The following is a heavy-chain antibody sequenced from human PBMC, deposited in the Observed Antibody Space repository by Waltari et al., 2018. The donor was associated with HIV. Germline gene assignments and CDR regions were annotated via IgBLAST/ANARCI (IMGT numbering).Heavy chain of an antibody. CDR3: ARGKDCGGGTCDGYHYYGMDV. CDR1: GFSFTTSW. CDR2: INPDGTDT. Sequence: EVQLVESGGGWVQRGGSLRLSCAPSGFSFTTSWVHWVRRAPGMGLVWFSRINPDGTDTRYADSVKGRFTISRDNAKNTVYLQVNSLRGEDTSVYYCARGKDCGGGTCDGYHYYGMDVWGQGTTVTVSS. D-gene: IGHD2-15*01. V-gene: IGHV3-74*01. J-gene: IGHJ6*02.